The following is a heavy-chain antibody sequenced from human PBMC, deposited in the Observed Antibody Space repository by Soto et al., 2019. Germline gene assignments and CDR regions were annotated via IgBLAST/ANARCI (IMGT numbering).Heavy chain of an antibody. Sequence: GTLSLTFAVYGGSFIGYYWSWIRQPPGKGLEWIGEINHSGSTNYNPSLKSRVTISVDTSKNQFSLKLSSVTAADTAVYYCARELAVYCSSTSCQPNWFDPWGQGTLVTVSS. CDR2: INHSGST. J-gene: IGHJ5*02. CDR1: GGSFIGYY. V-gene: IGHV4-34*01. CDR3: ARELAVYCSSTSCQPNWFDP. D-gene: IGHD2-2*01.